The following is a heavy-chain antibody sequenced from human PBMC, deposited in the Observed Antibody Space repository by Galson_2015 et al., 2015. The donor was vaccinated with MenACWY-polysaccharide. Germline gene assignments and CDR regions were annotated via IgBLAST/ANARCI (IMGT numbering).Heavy chain of an antibody. J-gene: IGHJ6*03. CDR3: GRVRQRLGPRSFTFYYYMDV. D-gene: IGHD6-25*01. CDR2: IIPFLGTT. V-gene: IGHV1-69*13. Sequence: SVKVSCKASGGTFSSYAFVWVRQAPGQGLEWMGRIIPFLGTTDYTQKLQGRVTLTADESTRTIYMELSSLMSEDTAVYYCGRVRQRLGPRSFTFYYYMDVWGKGTAVTVSS. CDR1: GGTFSSYA.